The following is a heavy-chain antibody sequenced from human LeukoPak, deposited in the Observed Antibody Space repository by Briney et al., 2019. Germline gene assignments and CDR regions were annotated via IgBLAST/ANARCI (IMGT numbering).Heavy chain of an antibody. V-gene: IGHV4-31*03. Sequence: PSETLSLTCTVSGGSISSGGYYWTWIRQHPGKGLEWIGYIYHSGSTIYNPSLKSRVTISVDTSKNQFSLKLSSVTAADTAVYYCARAGYESSGYYTYYFDCWGQGTLVTVSS. J-gene: IGHJ4*02. CDR3: ARAGYESSGYYTYYFDC. CDR1: GGSISSGGYY. CDR2: IYHSGST. D-gene: IGHD3-22*01.